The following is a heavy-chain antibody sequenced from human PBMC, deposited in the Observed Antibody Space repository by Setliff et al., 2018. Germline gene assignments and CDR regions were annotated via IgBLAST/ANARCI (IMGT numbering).Heavy chain of an antibody. V-gene: IGHV1-69*05. CDR1: GATFSSYG. J-gene: IGHJ6*03. D-gene: IGHD6-6*01. CDR2: TIPMFGTT. CDR3: VREGVDRRSSTDYRYYMDV. Sequence: GASVKVSCKASGATFSSYGISWVRQAPGQGLEWMGGTIPMFGTTEYAQKFQGRLTIITDESTNTAFMQLSSLRSDDTAVYYCVREGVDRRSSTDYRYYMDVWGKGTTVTRLL.